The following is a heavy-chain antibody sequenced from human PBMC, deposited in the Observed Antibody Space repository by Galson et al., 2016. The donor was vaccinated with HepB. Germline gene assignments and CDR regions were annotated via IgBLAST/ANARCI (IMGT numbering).Heavy chain of an antibody. CDR3: VKVGTTGDFFYYMDV. J-gene: IGHJ6*03. D-gene: IGHD1-7*01. CDR2: ISSKGSST. V-gene: IGHV3-64D*06. CDR1: GFIFRTYA. Sequence: SLRLSCAASGFIFRTYAMHWVRQAPGKGLEYVSGISSKGSSTYYADSVKGRFSISGDNSKNTLYLQMGSLRAEDTAVYYCVKVGTTGDFFYYMDVWGKGTTVTVSS.